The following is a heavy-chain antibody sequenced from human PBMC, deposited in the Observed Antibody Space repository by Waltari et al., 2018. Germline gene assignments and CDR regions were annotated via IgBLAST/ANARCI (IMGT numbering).Heavy chain of an antibody. V-gene: IGHV4-59*01. Sequence: QVQLQESGPGLVKPSETLSLTCTVSGGYISSYYWSWIRQPPGKGLEWIGYIYYSGSTNYNPSLKSRVTISVDTSKNQFSLKLSSVTAADTAVYYCARVSGGSWPDAFDIWGQGTMVTVSS. CDR3: ARVSGGSWPDAFDI. D-gene: IGHD2-15*01. CDR1: GGYISSYY. CDR2: IYYSGST. J-gene: IGHJ3*02.